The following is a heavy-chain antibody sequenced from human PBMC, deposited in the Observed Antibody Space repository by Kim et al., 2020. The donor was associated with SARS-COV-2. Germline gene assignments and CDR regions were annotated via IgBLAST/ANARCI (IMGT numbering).Heavy chain of an antibody. CDR3: AKDVRRAAAGAFDY. J-gene: IGHJ4*02. V-gene: IGHV3-23*01. D-gene: IGHD6-13*01. Sequence: ADSVKGLLTISRDNSENTLYLQMNSLRAEDTAVYYCAKDVRRAAAGAFDYWGQGTLVTVSS.